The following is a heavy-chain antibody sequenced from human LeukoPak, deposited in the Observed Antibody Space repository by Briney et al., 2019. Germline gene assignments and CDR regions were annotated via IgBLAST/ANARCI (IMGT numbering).Heavy chain of an antibody. Sequence: SETLSLTCTVSGGSIGFYFWSWIRQSAGKGLEWVGRINGNGVTNYNPSLKSRVTMSVDTSKSQFSLNLRSVIAADTSVYYCVRDELRTTYRFSWDPWGQGILVTV. D-gene: IGHD3-16*02. CDR3: VRDELRTTYRFSWDP. J-gene: IGHJ5*02. CDR2: INGNGVT. CDR1: GGSIGFYF. V-gene: IGHV4-4*07.